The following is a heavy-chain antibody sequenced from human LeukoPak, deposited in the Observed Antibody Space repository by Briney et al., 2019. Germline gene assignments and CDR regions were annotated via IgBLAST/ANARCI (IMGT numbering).Heavy chain of an antibody. J-gene: IGHJ4*02. V-gene: IGHV3-21*04. CDR3: AKDILGGYSYGAAYDY. Sequence: GGSLRLSCAASGFTFSSYSMNWVRQAPGKGLEWVSSISSSSSYIYYADSVKGRFTISRDNAKNSLYLQMNSLRAEDTALYYCAKDILGGYSYGAAYDYWGQGTLVTVSS. CDR2: ISSSSSYI. D-gene: IGHD5-18*01. CDR1: GFTFSSYS.